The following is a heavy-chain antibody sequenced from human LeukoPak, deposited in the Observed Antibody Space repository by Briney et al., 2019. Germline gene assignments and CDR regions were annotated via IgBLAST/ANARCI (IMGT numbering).Heavy chain of an antibody. CDR3: AREYCSGGSCYSGFLPVY. Sequence: PGGSVRLSCAASGFTFSGYGMHWVRQAPGEGLEWVAVIWYHGSNKYYADSVKGRFTISRDNSKNTLYLQMNSLRAEDTAVYYCAREYCSGGSCYSGFLPVYWGQGTLVTVSS. D-gene: IGHD2-15*01. CDR2: IWYHGSNK. V-gene: IGHV3-33*01. J-gene: IGHJ4*02. CDR1: GFTFSGYG.